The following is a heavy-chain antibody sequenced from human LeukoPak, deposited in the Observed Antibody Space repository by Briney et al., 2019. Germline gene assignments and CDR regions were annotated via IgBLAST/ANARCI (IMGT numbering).Heavy chain of an antibody. J-gene: IGHJ4*02. CDR2: IYLDGSKI. CDR1: GFTLSSYA. V-gene: IGHV3-33*01. Sequence: GGSLRLSCTASGFTLSSYAIHWVRQAPGKGLEWVSVIYLDGSKIYYADSVKGRFTLSRDNSKNTLYLQMNSLRDEDTAVYYCARLAAVGPSSDYWGQGILVTISS. CDR3: ARLAAVGPSSDY. D-gene: IGHD6-13*01.